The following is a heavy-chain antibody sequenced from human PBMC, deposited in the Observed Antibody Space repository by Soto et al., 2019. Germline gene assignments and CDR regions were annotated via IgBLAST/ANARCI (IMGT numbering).Heavy chain of an antibody. CDR3: ARLCYYDSSGYYYRALRDQFDY. D-gene: IGHD3-22*01. CDR1: GGSFSGYY. CDR2: INHSGST. Sequence: KPSETLSLTCAVYGGSFSGYYWSWIRQPPGKGLEWIGEINHSGSTNYNPSLKSRVTISVDTSKNQFSLKLSSVTAADTAVYYCARLCYYDSSGYYYRALRDQFDYWGQGTLVTVSS. V-gene: IGHV4-34*01. J-gene: IGHJ4*02.